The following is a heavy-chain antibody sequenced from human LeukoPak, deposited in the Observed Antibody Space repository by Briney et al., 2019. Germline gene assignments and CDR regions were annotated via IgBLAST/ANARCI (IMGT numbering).Heavy chain of an antibody. D-gene: IGHD3-22*01. CDR1: GGSFSGYY. CDR3: ARAPGYYYDSSGYYYVNDY. J-gene: IGHJ4*02. Sequence: SETLSLTCAVYGGSFSGYYWSWIRQPPGKGLEWIGEINHSGSTNCNPSLKSRVTISVDTSKNQFSLKLSSVTAADTAVYYCARAPGYYYDSSGYYYVNDYWGQGTLVTVSS. V-gene: IGHV4-34*01. CDR2: INHSGST.